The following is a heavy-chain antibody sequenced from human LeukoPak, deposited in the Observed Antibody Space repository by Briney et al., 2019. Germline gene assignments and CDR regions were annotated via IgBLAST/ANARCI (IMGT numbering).Heavy chain of an antibody. V-gene: IGHV4-39*07. D-gene: IGHD2-15*01. CDR1: GVSISRGSDF. Sequence: SETLSLTCAVSGVSISRGSDFWGWIRQPPGEGLEWIGSFSYSGSTYYNPSLNSRVIISVDTSKNQFSLKLTSVTAADTAVYYCARGDIRGKRLDYWGQGTLVTVSS. CDR3: ARGDIRGKRLDY. J-gene: IGHJ4*02. CDR2: FSYSGST.